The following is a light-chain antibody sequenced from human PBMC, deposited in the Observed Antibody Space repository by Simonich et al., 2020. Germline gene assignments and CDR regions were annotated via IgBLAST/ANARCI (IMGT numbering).Light chain of an antibody. CDR1: SSDVGGYNY. J-gene: IGLJ2*01. CDR3: CSYAGSYTLV. CDR2: DVS. V-gene: IGLV2-11*01. Sequence: QSALTQPRSVSGSPGQSVTISCTGTSSDVGGYNYVSLYQQHPGKAPKLMIYDVSKRPSWVPDRFSGSKSGNTASLTIAGLQAEDEADYYCCSYAGSYTLVFGGGTKLTVL.